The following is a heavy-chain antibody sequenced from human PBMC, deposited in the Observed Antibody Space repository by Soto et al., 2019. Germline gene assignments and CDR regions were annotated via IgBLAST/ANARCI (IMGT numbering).Heavy chain of an antibody. J-gene: IGHJ4*02. V-gene: IGHV4-39*01. CDR3: ARAPGDYFDY. CDR1: GGSISSSSYY. CDR2: IYYSVGT. Sequence: SETLSLTCTVSGGSISSSSYYWGWIRQPPGKGLEWIGSIYYSVGTYYNPSLKSRVTISVDTSKNQFSLKLSSVTAADTAVYFCARAPGDYFDYWGQGTLVTVSS.